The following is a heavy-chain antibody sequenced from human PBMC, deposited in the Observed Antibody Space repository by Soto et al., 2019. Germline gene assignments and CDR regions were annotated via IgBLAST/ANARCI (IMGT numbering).Heavy chain of an antibody. Sequence: SETLSLTCTVSGGSISSGDYYWSWIRQPPGKGLEWIGYIYYSGSTYYNPSLKSRVTISVDTSKNQFSLKLSSVTAADTAVYYCARGLHHVWFGELGYWGQGTLVTVSS. J-gene: IGHJ4*02. CDR1: GGSISSGDYY. V-gene: IGHV4-30-4*01. D-gene: IGHD3-10*01. CDR2: IYYSGST. CDR3: ARGLHHVWFGELGY.